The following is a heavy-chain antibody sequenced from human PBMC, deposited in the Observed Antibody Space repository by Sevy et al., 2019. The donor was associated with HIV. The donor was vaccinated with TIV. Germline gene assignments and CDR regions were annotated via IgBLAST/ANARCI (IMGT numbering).Heavy chain of an antibody. V-gene: IGHV3-23*01. J-gene: IGHJ4*02. Sequence: GGSLSLSCAASGFTFTSYAMSWVRQPPGKGLEWVSAISGSGGSKYYADPVKGRFTSPRANSKNTLYLKMNSLRAEDTAVYYCAKVDGFDYYDSSGYYYLFDYWGQGTLVTVSS. CDR3: AKVDGFDYYDSSGYYYLFDY. CDR1: GFTFTSYA. CDR2: ISGSGGSK. D-gene: IGHD3-22*01.